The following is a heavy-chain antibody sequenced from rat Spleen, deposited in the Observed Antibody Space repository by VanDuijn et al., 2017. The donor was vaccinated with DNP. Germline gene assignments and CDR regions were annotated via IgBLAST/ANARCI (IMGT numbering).Heavy chain of an antibody. CDR2: ISTSGGIT. D-gene: IGHD1-10*01. CDR3: ARHGDGRSLYLYAMDA. Sequence: EVQLVESRGDLVQPGRSLKLSCAASGFIFSDYYMAWVRQAPTKGLEWVATISTSGGITYYRDSVKGRFTISRTNAKSTLYLQMNSLRSEETATFYCARHGDGRSLYLYAMDAWGQGTSVTVSS. V-gene: IGHV5S11*01. J-gene: IGHJ4*01. CDR1: GFIFSDYY.